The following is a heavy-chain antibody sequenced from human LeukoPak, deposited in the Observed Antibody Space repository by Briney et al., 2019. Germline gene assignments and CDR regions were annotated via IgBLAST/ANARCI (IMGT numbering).Heavy chain of an antibody. Sequence: ASVKVSCKASGYTFTSYDINWVRQATGQGLEWMGWMNPNSGNTGYAQKFQGRVTMTRNTSISTAYMELSSLRSVDTAVYYCARSGYQLLWVQYYYGMDAWGQGTTVTVSS. CDR1: GYTFTSYD. J-gene: IGHJ6*02. V-gene: IGHV1-8*01. CDR3: ARSGYQLLWVQYYYGMDA. D-gene: IGHD2-2*01. CDR2: MNPNSGNT.